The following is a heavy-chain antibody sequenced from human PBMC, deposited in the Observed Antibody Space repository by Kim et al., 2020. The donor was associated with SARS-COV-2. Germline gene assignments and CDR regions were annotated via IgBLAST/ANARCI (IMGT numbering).Heavy chain of an antibody. V-gene: IGHV4-31*03. CDR2: IYYSGST. CDR3: ARVPILRIAAREKGEDAFDI. J-gene: IGHJ3*02. Sequence: SETLSLTCTVSGGSISSGGYYWSWIRQHPGKGLEWIGYIYYSGSTYYNPSLKSRVTIPVDTSKNQFSLKLSSVTAADTAVYYCARVPILRIAAREKGEDAFDIWGQGTMVTVSS. CDR1: GGSISSGGYY. D-gene: IGHD6-6*01.